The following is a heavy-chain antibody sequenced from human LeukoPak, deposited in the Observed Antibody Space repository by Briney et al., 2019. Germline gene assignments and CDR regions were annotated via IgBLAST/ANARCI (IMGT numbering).Heavy chain of an antibody. V-gene: IGHV4-39*01. CDR3: ARLLGAATDPFDY. J-gene: IGHJ4*02. D-gene: IGHD2-15*01. Sequence: SETLSLTCAIYGGSFSGYYWGWIRQPPGKGLEWIGSIYYSGSTYYNPSLKSRVSISVDTSQNQFSLKVTSVTAADTAVYYCARLLGAATDPFDYWGQGTLVTVSS. CDR2: IYYSGST. CDR1: GGSFSGYY.